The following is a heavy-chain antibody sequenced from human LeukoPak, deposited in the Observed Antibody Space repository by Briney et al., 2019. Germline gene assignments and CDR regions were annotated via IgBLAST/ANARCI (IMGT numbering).Heavy chain of an antibody. Sequence: ASVKVSCKASGGTFSSFAISWVRHAPGQGLGWMGGIIPIFGTANYAQKFQGRVTITADESTSTAYMELSSLRSEDTAVYYCARDRDPRRIYYFDYWGQGTLVTVSS. D-gene: IGHD2/OR15-2a*01. CDR3: ARDRDPRRIYYFDY. CDR1: GGTFSSFA. V-gene: IGHV1-69*13. J-gene: IGHJ4*02. CDR2: IIPIFGTA.